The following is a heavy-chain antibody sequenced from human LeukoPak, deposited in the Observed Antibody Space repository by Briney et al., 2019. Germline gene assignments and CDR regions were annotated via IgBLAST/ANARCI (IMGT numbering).Heavy chain of an antibody. CDR2: INPNSGST. J-gene: IGHJ4*02. D-gene: IGHD3-10*01. V-gene: IGHV1-2*02. Sequence: ASVKVSCKASGYTFTGYYMHWVRQAPGQGLEWMGWINPNSGSTNYAQKFQGRVTMTRDTSISTAYMELSRLRSDDTAVYYCARDMREPMVRRGPSGPNDYWGQGTLVTVSS. CDR1: GYTFTGYY. CDR3: ARDMREPMVRRGPSGPNDY.